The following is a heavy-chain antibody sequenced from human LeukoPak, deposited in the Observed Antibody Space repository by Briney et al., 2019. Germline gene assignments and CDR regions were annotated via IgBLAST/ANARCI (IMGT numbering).Heavy chain of an antibody. CDR1: GGTFSSYT. CDR3: ARENSGSYYAD. J-gene: IGHJ4*02. CDR2: IIPILGIA. D-gene: IGHD1-26*01. Sequence: ASVKVSCRASGGTFSSYTISWVRQAPGQGLEWMGRIIPILGIANYAQKFQGRVTITADKSTSTAYMELSSLRSEDTAVYYCARENSGSYYADWGQGTLVTVSS. V-gene: IGHV1-69*02.